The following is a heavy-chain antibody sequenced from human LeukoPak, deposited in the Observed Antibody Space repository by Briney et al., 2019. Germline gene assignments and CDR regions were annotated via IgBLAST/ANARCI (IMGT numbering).Heavy chain of an antibody. V-gene: IGHV4-61*02. CDR2: IYTSGST. Sequence: SETLSLTCTVSGGSISSGSYYWSWIRQPAGKGLERIGRIYTSGSTNYNPSLKSRVTISVDTSKNQFSLKLSSVTAADTAVYYCARGGVLRFLEWLPYFDYWGQGTLVTVSS. D-gene: IGHD3-3*01. J-gene: IGHJ4*02. CDR1: GGSISSGSYY. CDR3: ARGGVLRFLEWLPYFDY.